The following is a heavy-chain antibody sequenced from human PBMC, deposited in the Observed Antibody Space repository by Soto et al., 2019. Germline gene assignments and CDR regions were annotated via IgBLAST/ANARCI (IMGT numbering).Heavy chain of an antibody. D-gene: IGHD5-18*01. CDR1: GDSISRTRYY. J-gene: IGHJ4*02. CDR2: IYFDGAA. V-gene: IGHV4-39*07. CDR3: SRGILV. Sequence: PSETLSLTCTVSGDSISRTRYYWVWIRQTPGRGLEWIGSIYFDGAAFYKPSLKSRVTLSVDTSRNQFSLNVNSVTAADTAVYYCSRGILVWGQGALVTVSS.